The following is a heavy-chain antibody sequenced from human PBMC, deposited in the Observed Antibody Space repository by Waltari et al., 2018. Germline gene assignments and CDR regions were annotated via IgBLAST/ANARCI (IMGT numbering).Heavy chain of an antibody. J-gene: IGHJ4*02. Sequence: QVQLVESGGGVVQPGRSLRLSCAASGFTFSSYAMHWVRQAPGKGLEWVAVISYDGSNKYYADSVKGRFTISRDNSKNTLYLQMNSLRAEDTAVYYCARGRCSGGSCDFDYWGQGTLVTVSS. CDR1: GFTFSSYA. CDR3: ARGRCSGGSCDFDY. D-gene: IGHD2-15*01. V-gene: IGHV3-30*01. CDR2: ISYDGSNK.